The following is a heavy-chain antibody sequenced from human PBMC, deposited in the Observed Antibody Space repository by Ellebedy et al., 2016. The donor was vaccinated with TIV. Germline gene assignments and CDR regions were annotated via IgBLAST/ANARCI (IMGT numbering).Heavy chain of an antibody. J-gene: IGHJ4*02. D-gene: IGHD5-12*01. V-gene: IGHV4-4*07. CDR2: IYSTGSS. Sequence: MPSETLSRTCTLPGGATRSYSWGWIRQPAGKGLAWIGRIYSTGSSKYYPSLKSRVTMSVAASRNYFSLKLSSVSAADTAVDYCARYSGYDYGNYFDYWGQGAVVTVSS. CDR3: ARYSGYDYGNYFDY. CDR1: GGATRSYS.